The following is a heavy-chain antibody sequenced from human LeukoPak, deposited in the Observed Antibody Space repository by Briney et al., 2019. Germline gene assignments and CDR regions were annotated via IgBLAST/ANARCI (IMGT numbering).Heavy chain of an antibody. CDR3: AMVRGAYGEFDY. V-gene: IGHV3-23*01. CDR2: ISGSGGST. J-gene: IGHJ4*02. D-gene: IGHD3-10*01. CDR1: GFTFSSYA. Sequence: GGSLRLSCAASGFTFSSYAMSWVRQAPGKGLEWVSVISGSGGSTYYADSVKGRFTISRDNSKNTLYLQMNSLRAEDTAVYYCAMVRGAYGEFDYWGQGTLVTVSS.